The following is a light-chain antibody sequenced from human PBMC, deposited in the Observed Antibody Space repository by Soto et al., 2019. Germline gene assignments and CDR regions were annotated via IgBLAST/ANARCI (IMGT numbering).Light chain of an antibody. CDR2: AAS. CDR3: QQLNSYPPA. Sequence: DIQMTQSPSSLSASVGDRITITCRASQSISRYLNWYQHKPGKAPKLLINAASSLERGVPSRFSGSGSGTEFTLTISSLQPEDFATYYCQQLNSYPPAFGQGTKVDNK. CDR1: QSISRY. V-gene: IGKV1-9*01. J-gene: IGKJ1*01.